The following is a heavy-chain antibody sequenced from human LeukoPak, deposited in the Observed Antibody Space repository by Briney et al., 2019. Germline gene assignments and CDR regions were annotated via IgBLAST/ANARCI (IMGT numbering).Heavy chain of an antibody. CDR1: GFTFSSFG. J-gene: IGHJ3*02. CDR3: ARAGSTMIVVASHAFDI. D-gene: IGHD3-22*01. V-gene: IGHV3-30*03. Sequence: GGSLRLSCTDSGFTFSSFGMHWVRQAPGKGLEWVALISDDGSNKNYADSVKGRFTISRDDSKNTVFLQMDSLRAEDTAVYYCARAGSTMIVVASHAFDIWGQGTMVTVSS. CDR2: ISDDGSNK.